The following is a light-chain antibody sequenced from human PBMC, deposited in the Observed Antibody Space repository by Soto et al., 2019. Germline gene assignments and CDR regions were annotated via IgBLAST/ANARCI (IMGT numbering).Light chain of an antibody. CDR2: DVT. CDR1: SSDVGGYNF. V-gene: IGLV2-14*01. Sequence: QSALTQPASVSGSPGQSITISCTGTSSDVGGYNFVSWYQQHPGKAPKLMIYDVTHRPSGVPNRFSGSKSGNTASLTISGLQAEDEADYYCLSYSSSTSPYVLGTATKLTVL. J-gene: IGLJ1*01. CDR3: LSYSSSTSPYV.